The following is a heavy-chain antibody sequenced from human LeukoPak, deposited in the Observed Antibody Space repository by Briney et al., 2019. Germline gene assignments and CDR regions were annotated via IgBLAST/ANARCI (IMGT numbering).Heavy chain of an antibody. D-gene: IGHD1-26*01. V-gene: IGHV3-66*01. CDR3: ARERVPSGSYFDY. J-gene: IGHJ4*02. Sequence: GGSLRLSCAASGFTVSSNYMSWVRQAPGKGLAWVSLTYSGGTTYYADSVKGRFTISRDNSKNTLYLQMNSLRAEDTAVYYCARERVPSGSYFDYWGQGTLVTVSS. CDR2: TYSGGTT. CDR1: GFTVSSNY.